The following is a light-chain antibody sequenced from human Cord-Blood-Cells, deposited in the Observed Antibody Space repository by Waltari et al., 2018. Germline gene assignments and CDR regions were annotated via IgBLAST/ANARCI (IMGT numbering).Light chain of an antibody. CDR2: SNN. CDR3: AAWDDSLNGLYV. J-gene: IGLJ1*01. Sequence: QSVLTQPPSASGTPGQRVTISCSGSSSNIGSNTVNWYQQLPGTAPKLLIYSNNPRPSGVPDRFAGSKSGTSASLAISGLQSEDDADYYCAAWDDSLNGLYVFGTGTKVTVL. V-gene: IGLV1-44*01. CDR1: SSNIGSNT.